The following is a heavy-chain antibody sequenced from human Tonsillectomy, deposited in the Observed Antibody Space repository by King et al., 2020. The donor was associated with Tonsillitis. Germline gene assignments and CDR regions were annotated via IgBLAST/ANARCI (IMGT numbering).Heavy chain of an antibody. J-gene: IGHJ6*02. CDR1: GGSFSNYY. V-gene: IGHV4-34*01. D-gene: IGHD6-19*01. CDR3: ARGWGSSGWYYYGMDV. CDR2: INHSGST. Sequence: VQLQQWGAGLLKPSETLSLTCAVYGGSFSNYYWSWIRQPPGKGLEWIGEINHSGSTNYNPSLKSRVTVSVDTSKNQFSLKLNSVTAADTAVYYCARGWGSSGWYYYGMDVWGQGTTVTVSS.